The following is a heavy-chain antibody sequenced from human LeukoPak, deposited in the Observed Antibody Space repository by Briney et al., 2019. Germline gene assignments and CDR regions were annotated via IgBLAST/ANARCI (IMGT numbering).Heavy chain of an antibody. CDR1: GFTFSIYA. J-gene: IGHJ4*02. Sequence: GGSLRLSCAASGFTFSIYAMSWVRQAPGKGLEWVSAISGSGGTAYYADSVKGRFTISRDNSKNTLYLQMNSLRAEDTAVYYCAKAQGAPAAAGYFDYWGQGTLVTVSS. CDR2: ISGSGGTA. V-gene: IGHV3-23*01. D-gene: IGHD6-13*01. CDR3: AKAQGAPAAAGYFDY.